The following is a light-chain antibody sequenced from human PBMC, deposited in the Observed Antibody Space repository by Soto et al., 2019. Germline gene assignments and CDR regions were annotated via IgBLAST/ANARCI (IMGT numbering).Light chain of an antibody. V-gene: IGKV3D-20*01. CDR3: QQYNSRPPIT. Sequence: EIGLPQSPDTLSLSPGERATLSCGASQSVISSYLACYPQKPGQAPRLLIYDASTRATGIPDRLSSSGSGREFIITISGLLYEDFFVYLCQQYNSRPPITFGQGTRLEIK. CDR1: QSVISSY. CDR2: DAS. J-gene: IGKJ5*01.